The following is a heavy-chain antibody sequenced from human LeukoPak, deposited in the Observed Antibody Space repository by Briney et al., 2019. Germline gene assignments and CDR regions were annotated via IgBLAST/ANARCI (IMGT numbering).Heavy chain of an antibody. J-gene: IGHJ4*02. V-gene: IGHV7-4-1*02. CDR3: AKDVRRLGIASSGFDY. CDR2: INTNGGNP. Sequence: ASVKVSCKASGITLINYAMNWVRQAPGQGLEWMGWINTNGGNPTYAQGFTGRFVFSVESSVSTTYLQISSLKAEDTAVYYCAKDVRRLGIASSGFDYWGQGSLVTVSS. D-gene: IGHD6-13*01. CDR1: GITLINYA.